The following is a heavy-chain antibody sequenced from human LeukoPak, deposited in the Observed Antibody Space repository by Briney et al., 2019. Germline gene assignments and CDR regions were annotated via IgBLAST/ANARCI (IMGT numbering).Heavy chain of an antibody. CDR1: GFTFSNYA. J-gene: IGHJ6*02. CDR2: ISGSGGST. V-gene: IGHV3-23*01. D-gene: IGHD1-26*01. CDR3: ARAEWELLYGMDV. Sequence: GGSLRLSCAASGFTFSNYAMSWVRQAPGKGPEWVSFISGSGGSTYYADSVKGRFTISRDNSKNTLYLQMNSLRAEDTAVYYCARAEWELLYGMDVWGQGTTVTVSS.